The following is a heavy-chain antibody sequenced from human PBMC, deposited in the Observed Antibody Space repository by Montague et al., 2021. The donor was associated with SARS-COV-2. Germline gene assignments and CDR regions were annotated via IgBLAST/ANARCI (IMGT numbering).Heavy chain of an antibody. CDR2: IYHTGST. Sequence: SETLSLTCVVSGDSITTVNWWTWVRLPPGKGLEWVGEIYHTGSTNYNPSFKSRVSMSFDKSWNQFSLRLTSVTAADTAIYYRARKGPGRSDLAYWGQRTLVTVSS. CDR3: ARKGPGRSDLAY. V-gene: IGHV4-4*02. D-gene: IGHD1-26*01. CDR1: GDSITTVNW. J-gene: IGHJ4*02.